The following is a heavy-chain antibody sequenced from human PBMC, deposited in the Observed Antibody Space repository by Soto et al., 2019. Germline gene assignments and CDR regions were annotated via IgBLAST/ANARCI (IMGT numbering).Heavy chain of an antibody. V-gene: IGHV3-48*02. CDR2: ISSSSSTI. Sequence: GGSLRLSCAASGFTFSSYSMNWVRQAPGKGLEWVSYISSSSSTIYYADSVKGRFTISRDNAKNSLYLQMNSLRDEDTAVYYCARIRSGYYPIYYFDYWGQGTLVTVSS. CDR1: GFTFSSYS. CDR3: ARIRSGYYPIYYFDY. D-gene: IGHD3-22*01. J-gene: IGHJ4*02.